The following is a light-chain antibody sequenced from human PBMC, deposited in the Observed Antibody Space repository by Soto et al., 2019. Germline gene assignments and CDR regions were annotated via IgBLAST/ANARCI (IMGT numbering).Light chain of an antibody. J-gene: IGLJ2*01. CDR1: SSDVGGYNY. CDR2: DVS. V-gene: IGLV2-14*01. Sequence: QSALTQPASVSGSPGQSITISCTGTSSDVGGYNYVSWYQQHPGKAPKLMIYDVSNRPSGVSNRFSGYKSGNTASLTISGLQAEDEAYYCCSSYTSSSTLVFGGGTKLTVL. CDR3: SSYTSSSTLV.